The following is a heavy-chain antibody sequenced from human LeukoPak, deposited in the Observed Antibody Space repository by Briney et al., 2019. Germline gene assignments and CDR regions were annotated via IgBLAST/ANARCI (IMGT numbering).Heavy chain of an antibody. Sequence: PGRTLRLSCVASGFTFRNYGMQWVRQAPGKGLEWVAVVSYEGSTKFYADSVKGRFTISRDNSKNTLDLQMYILSPEDTAVYYCATEFTSYSSGWFFQHWGQGTLVTVSS. J-gene: IGHJ1*01. V-gene: IGHV3-30*03. CDR3: ATEFTSYSSGWFFQH. CDR2: VSYEGSTK. CDR1: GFTFRNYG. D-gene: IGHD6-13*01.